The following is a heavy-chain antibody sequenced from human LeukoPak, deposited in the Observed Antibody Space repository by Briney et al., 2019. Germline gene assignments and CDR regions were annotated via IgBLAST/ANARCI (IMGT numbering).Heavy chain of an antibody. J-gene: IGHJ5*02. D-gene: IGHD2-15*01. CDR2: ISHDGSNI. CDR3: AKDPYRVVVATGNYLDP. CDR1: GFTFSSYA. Sequence: PGGSLRLSCAASGFTFSSYAMHWVRQAPGKGLEWVAVISHDGSNIYYGDSVKGRFTISRDNSKNTLYLQMNSLRAEDTAVYYCAKDPYRVVVATGNYLDPWGQGTRVTVSS. V-gene: IGHV3-30*04.